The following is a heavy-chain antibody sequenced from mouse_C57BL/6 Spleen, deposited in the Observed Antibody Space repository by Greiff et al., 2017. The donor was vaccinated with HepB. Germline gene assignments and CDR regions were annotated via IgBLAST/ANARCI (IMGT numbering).Heavy chain of an antibody. CDR3: ARGYGNPYAMDY. V-gene: IGHV5-17*01. CDR2: ISSGSSTI. J-gene: IGHJ4*01. D-gene: IGHD2-1*01. CDR1: GFTFSDYG. Sequence: EVKLVESGGGLVKPGGSLKLSCAASGFTFSDYGMHWVRQAPEKGLEWVAYISSGSSTIYYADTVKGRFTISRDNAKNTLFLQMTSLRSEDTAMYYCARGYGNPYAMDYWGQGTSVTVSS.